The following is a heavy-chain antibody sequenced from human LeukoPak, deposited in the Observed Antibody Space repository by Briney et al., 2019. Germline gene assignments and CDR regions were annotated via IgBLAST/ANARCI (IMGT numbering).Heavy chain of an antibody. CDR1: GGSISSYY. CDR2: IYYSGST. V-gene: IGHV4-59*08. D-gene: IGHD4-17*01. Sequence: SETLSLTCTVSGGSISSYYWSWIRQPPGKELEWIGYIYYSGSTNYNPSLKSRVTISVDTSKNQFSLKLSSVTAADTAVYYCARGKEDYVDDIWGQGTMVTVSS. J-gene: IGHJ3*02. CDR3: ARGKEDYVDDI.